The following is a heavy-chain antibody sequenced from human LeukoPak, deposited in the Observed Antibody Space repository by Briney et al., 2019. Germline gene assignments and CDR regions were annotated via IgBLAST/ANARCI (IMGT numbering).Heavy chain of an antibody. V-gene: IGHV4-59*01. J-gene: IGHJ3*02. CDR3: ARGGARYHRNAFDI. CDR1: GGSINSYY. Sequence: PSETLSLTCIVSGGSINSYYWSWLRQPPGKGLEWIGYIYYSVYYTGSTNYNPSLKSRVTVSVDTSKNQFSLKLSSVTVADTAVYYCARGGARYHRNAFDIWGQGTMVTVSS. D-gene: IGHD3-9*01. CDR2: IYYSVYYTGST.